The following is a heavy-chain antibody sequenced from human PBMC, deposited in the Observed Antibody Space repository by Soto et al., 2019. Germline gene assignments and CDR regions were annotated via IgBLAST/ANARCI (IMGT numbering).Heavy chain of an antibody. V-gene: IGHV1-18*01. CDR1: GYTFTSYG. CDR2: LSAYNGNT. D-gene: IGHD3-16*01. J-gene: IGHJ5*02. Sequence: ASVKVSCKASGYTFTSYGISWVRQAPGQGLEWMGWLSAYNGNTNYAQKLQGRVTMTTDTSTSPAYMELRSLRSDDTAVYYCAKGSNGVDVNNQFDPWGQGTLITVSS. CDR3: AKGSNGVDVNNQFDP.